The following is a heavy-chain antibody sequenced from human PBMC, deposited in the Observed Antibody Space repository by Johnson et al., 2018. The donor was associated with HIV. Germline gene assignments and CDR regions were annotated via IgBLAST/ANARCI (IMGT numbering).Heavy chain of an antibody. CDR3: ARERNYGTHAAFDI. V-gene: IGHV3-30*02. CDR2: IRYDGSNK. D-gene: IGHD1-7*01. CDR1: GFTFSSYG. Sequence: QVQLVESGGGLVQPGGSLRLSCAASGFTFSSYGMHWVRQAPGKGLEWVAFIRYDGSNKYYAESVKGRFTISRDNSKNTLYLQMNSLRAEDTAVYYCARERNYGTHAAFDIWGQGTMVTVSS. J-gene: IGHJ3*02.